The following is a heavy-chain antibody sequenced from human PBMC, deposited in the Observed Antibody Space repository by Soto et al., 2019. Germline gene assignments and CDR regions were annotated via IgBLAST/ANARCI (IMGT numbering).Heavy chain of an antibody. Sequence: SETLSLTCTVSGGSISTSSYYWVWIRQPPGKGLEYIGSIFYSGSTYYNPSLKSRVTISVTTSKNQFSLKLSSVTAADTAVYYCARSDGRYWGQGTLVTVSS. V-gene: IGHV4-39*07. CDR2: IFYSGST. CDR3: ARSDGRY. CDR1: GGSISTSSYY. J-gene: IGHJ4*02.